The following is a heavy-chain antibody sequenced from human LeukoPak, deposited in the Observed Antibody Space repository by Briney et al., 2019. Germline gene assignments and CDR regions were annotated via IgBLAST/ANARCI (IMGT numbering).Heavy chain of an antibody. CDR2: FSGGGGNT. V-gene: IGHV3-23*01. CDR1: GFTFSRFD. D-gene: IGHD6-13*01. Sequence: GGSLRLSCAASGFTFSRFDMSWVRHAPGKGLEWVSGFSGGGGNTYYADSVKGRFSISRDNSKNTLYLQMNSLRAEDTAVYYCANDIAAVGAREYYFDYWGQGTLVTVSS. J-gene: IGHJ4*02. CDR3: ANDIAAVGAREYYFDY.